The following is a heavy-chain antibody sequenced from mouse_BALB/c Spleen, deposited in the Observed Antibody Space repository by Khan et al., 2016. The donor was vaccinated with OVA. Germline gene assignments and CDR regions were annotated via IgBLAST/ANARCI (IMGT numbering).Heavy chain of an antibody. CDR3: ARNYDYDEGLAY. Sequence: QVQLKESGPGLVQPSQSLSITCTVSGFSLTNYGVHWVRQSPGKGLEWLGLIWSGGSTDYNAAFISRLSISKDNSKSQVFFKMNSLQANDTAIYYCARNYDYDEGLAYWGQGTLVTVST. CDR1: GFSLTNYG. J-gene: IGHJ3*01. D-gene: IGHD2-4*01. V-gene: IGHV2-2*02. CDR2: IWSGGST.